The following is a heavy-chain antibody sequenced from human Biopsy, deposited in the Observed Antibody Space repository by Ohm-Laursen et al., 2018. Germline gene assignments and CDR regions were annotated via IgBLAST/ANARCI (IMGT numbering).Heavy chain of an antibody. V-gene: IGHV2-70*12. CDR2: IDWDDDR. CDR1: GLSLSSSGVS. J-gene: IGHJ4*02. Sequence: TQTLTLTCTVSGLSLSSSGVSVSWIRQPPGKALEWLARIDWDDDRYYTTSLETRLTISKDTSKTQVVLTVTNMDPVDTATYSCAHARGYSYGYSYFDYWGQGTLVTVSS. CDR3: AHARGYSYGYSYFDY. D-gene: IGHD5-18*01.